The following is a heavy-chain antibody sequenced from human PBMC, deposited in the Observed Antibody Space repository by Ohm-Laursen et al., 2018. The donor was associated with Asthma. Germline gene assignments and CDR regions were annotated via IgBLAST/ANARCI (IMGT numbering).Heavy chain of an antibody. CDR1: GFTFSSYA. D-gene: IGHD4-23*01. J-gene: IGHJ6*02. CDR2: ISYDGSNK. CDR3: ARLPSAVVLSYYGMDV. V-gene: IGHV3-30-3*01. Sequence: SLRLSCAASGFTFSSYAMHWVRQAPGKGLEWVAVISYDGSNKYYADSVKGRFTISRDNSKNTLYLQMNSLRAEDTAVYYCARLPSAVVLSYYGMDVWGQGTTVTVSS.